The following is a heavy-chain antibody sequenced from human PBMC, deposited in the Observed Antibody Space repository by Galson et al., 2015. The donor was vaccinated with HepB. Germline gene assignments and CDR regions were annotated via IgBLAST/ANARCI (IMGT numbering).Heavy chain of an antibody. D-gene: IGHD2-2*01. J-gene: IGHJ4*02. CDR3: ASLRGDIVVVPADLSFDY. CDR2: ISGSGGST. CDR1: GFTFSNYA. V-gene: IGHV3-23*01. Sequence: SLRLSCAASGFTFSNYAMNWVRQAPGKGLEWVSTISGSGGSTYYGDSLKGRFTISRDNSRNTLYLQMNSLRAEDTAVYYCASLRGDIVVVPADLSFDYWGQGTLVTVSS.